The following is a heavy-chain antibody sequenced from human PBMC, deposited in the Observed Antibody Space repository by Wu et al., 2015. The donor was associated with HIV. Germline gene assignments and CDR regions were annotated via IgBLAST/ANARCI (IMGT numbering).Heavy chain of an antibody. CDR1: GYTFTGYH. CDR2: INPSSGGT. Sequence: QVQLVQSGAEVKKPGASVKVSCKASGYTFTGYHMHWVRQAPGQRLEWMGWINPSSGGTNYAQKFQGRVTMTRDTSISTAYMELSRLTSDDTAVYYCATQIKDYTNWFRPLGPGPPWSTVSS. CDR3: ATQIKDYTNWFRP. D-gene: IGHD4-11*01. J-gene: IGHJ5*02. V-gene: IGHV1-2*02.